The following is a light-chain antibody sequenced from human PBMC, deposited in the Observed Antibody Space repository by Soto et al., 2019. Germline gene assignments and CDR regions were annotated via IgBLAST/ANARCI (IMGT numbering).Light chain of an antibody. CDR2: EVS. CDR1: SSDVVSYNL. V-gene: IGLV2-23*02. J-gene: IGLJ2*01. Sequence: QSVLTQPASVSGSPGQSITISCTGTSSDVVSYNLVSWYKQHPGKAPKLTIYEVSKRPSGVSNRFSGSKSGNTASLTISGLQAEDEAEYYCCSHAGSSTFVVFGGGTKLTVL. CDR3: CSHAGSSTFVV.